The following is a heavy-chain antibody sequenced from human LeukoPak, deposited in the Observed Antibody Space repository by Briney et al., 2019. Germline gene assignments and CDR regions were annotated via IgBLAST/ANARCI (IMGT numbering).Heavy chain of an antibody. CDR1: GFTFDDYA. Sequence: PGRSLRLSCAAYGFTFDDYAMHWVRQAPGKGLEWVSGISWNSGSIGYADSVKGRFTISRDNAKNSLYLQMNSLRAEDTALYYCEKALYCSSTSCGTPFDYWGQGTLVTVSS. J-gene: IGHJ4*02. CDR3: EKALYCSSTSCGTPFDY. CDR2: ISWNSGSI. D-gene: IGHD2-2*01. V-gene: IGHV3-9*01.